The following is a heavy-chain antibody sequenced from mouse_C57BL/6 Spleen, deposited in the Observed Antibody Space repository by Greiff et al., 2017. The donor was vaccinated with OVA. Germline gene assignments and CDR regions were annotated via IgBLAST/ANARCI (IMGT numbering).Heavy chain of an antibody. D-gene: IGHD2-3*01. J-gene: IGHJ2*01. CDR2: IDPGDGET. CDR1: GFNIKDYY. V-gene: IGHV14-2*01. CDR3: ARGYDGYYVGY. Sequence: VQLQQSGAELVKPGASVKLSCTASGFNIKDYYMHWVKQRTEQGLEWIGRIDPGDGETKYDPKFQGKATITADTSSNTAYLQLSSLTSEDTAVYYCARGYDGYYVGYWGQGTTLTVSS.